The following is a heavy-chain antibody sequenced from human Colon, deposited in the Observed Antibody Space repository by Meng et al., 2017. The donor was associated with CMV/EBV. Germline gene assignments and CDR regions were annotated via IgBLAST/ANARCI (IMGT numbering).Heavy chain of an antibody. CDR3: ARAVDSGTYSPGYFDY. CDR2: TITILSIA. V-gene: IGHV1-69*02. J-gene: IGHJ4*02. D-gene: IGHD3-22*01. CDR1: GDTFSNYT. Sequence: GDTFSNYTLYWLRQAPGQGLEWVGRTITILSIATYAKKFQGRVTITADKSTSTVYMHLSSLTSADTAIYFCARAVDSGTYSPGYFDYWGQGTVVTVSS.